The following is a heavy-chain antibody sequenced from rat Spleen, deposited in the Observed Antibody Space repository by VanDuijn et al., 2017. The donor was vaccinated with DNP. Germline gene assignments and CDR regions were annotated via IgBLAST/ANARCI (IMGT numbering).Heavy chain of an antibody. Sequence: EVQLVESGGGLVQPGRSLKLSCVASGFTFNNYWVTWIRQVPGKGLEWVASITSSGGSTYYGDSVKGRFTISRDNAKSTLYLQMNSLRSEDMATYYCARGVYYYSATYWYFDFWGPGTMVTVSS. CDR2: ITSSGGST. V-gene: IGHV5-31*01. CDR1: GFTFNNYW. CDR3: ARGVYYYSATYWYFDF. J-gene: IGHJ1*01. D-gene: IGHD1-1*01.